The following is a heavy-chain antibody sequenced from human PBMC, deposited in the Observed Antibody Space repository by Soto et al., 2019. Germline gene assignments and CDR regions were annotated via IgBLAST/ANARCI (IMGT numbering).Heavy chain of an antibody. V-gene: IGHV1-18*04. J-gene: IGHJ5*02. CDR2: ISAYNGNT. CDR3: ARESRRVVWFDP. CDR1: GYTFTSYG. Sequence: ASVKVYCKASGYTFTSYGISWVRQAPGQGLEWMGWISAYNGNTNYAQKLQGRVTMTTDTSTSTAYMELRSLRSDDTAVYYCARESRRVVWFDPWGQGTLVTVSS.